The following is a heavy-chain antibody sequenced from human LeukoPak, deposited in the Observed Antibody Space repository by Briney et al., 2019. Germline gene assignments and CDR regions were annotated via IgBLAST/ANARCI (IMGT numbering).Heavy chain of an antibody. CDR2: IIPIFGTA. CDR3: ARVPKYYDFWSGYT. V-gene: IGHV1-69*05. CDR1: GYTFTSYD. Sequence: SVKVSCKAFGYTFTSYDISWVRQAPGQGLEWMGGIIPIFGTANYAQKFQGRVTITTDESTSTAYMELSSLRSEDTAVYYCARVPKYYDFWSGYTWGQGTLVTVSS. J-gene: IGHJ5*02. D-gene: IGHD3-3*01.